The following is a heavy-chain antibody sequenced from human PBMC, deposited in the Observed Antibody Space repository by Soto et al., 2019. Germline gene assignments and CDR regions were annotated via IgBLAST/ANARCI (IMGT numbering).Heavy chain of an antibody. CDR3: ATGVNYRPILG. J-gene: IGHJ4*02. CDR2: ILNDDRT. Sequence: EVQLVESGGGLVQPGGSLTLSCAASGFAVSSNHMTWVRLAPGKGLEWLSVILNDDRTFYADSVKGRFIISRDNSENTLYLHMNSLRDEDTAVYYCATGVNYRPILGWGQGNMVTVSS. CDR1: GFAVSSNH. D-gene: IGHD3-16*01. V-gene: IGHV3-66*01.